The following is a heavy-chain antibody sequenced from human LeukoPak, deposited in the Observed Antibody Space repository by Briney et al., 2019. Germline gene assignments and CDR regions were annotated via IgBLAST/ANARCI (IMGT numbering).Heavy chain of an antibody. CDR1: GFTFSSYA. CDR2: ISYDGSNK. V-gene: IGHV3-30-3*01. J-gene: IGHJ3*02. Sequence: PGGSLRLTCAASGFTFSSYAMHWVRQAPGKGLEWVAVISYDGSNKYYADSVKGRFTISRDNSKNTLYLQMNSLRAEDTAVYYCARRGDKDAFDIWGQGTMVTVSS. D-gene: IGHD5-24*01. CDR3: ARRGDKDAFDI.